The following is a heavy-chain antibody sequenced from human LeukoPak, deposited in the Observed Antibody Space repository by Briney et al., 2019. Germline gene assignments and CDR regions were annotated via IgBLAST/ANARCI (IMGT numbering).Heavy chain of an antibody. CDR3: ARGGPIDY. CDR1: GFTFRSYW. Sequence: GGSLRLSCAASGFTFRSYWMHWVRQVQGKGLLWLSSIKSDGSSTFYADSVKGRFTTSRDNAKNTVFLQMNTLRAEDTAVYYCARGGPIDYWGQGTLVTVSS. D-gene: IGHD3/OR15-3a*01. V-gene: IGHV3-74*01. J-gene: IGHJ4*02. CDR2: IKSDGSST.